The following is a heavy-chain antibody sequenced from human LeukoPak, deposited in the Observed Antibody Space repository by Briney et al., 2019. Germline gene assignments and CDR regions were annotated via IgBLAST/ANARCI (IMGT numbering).Heavy chain of an antibody. J-gene: IGHJ4*02. Sequence: ASVKVSCKASGYTFTSYGISWVRQAPGQGLEWMGWISAYNGNTNYAQKLQGRVTMTTDTSTSTAYMELSRLRSDDTAVYYCARDFVDTGTGYWGQGTLVTVSS. V-gene: IGHV1-18*01. CDR1: GYTFTSYG. CDR2: ISAYNGNT. D-gene: IGHD5-18*01. CDR3: ARDFVDTGTGY.